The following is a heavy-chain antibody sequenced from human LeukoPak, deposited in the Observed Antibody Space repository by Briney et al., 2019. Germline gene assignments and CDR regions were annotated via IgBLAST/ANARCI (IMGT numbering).Heavy chain of an antibody. V-gene: IGHV3-11*01. D-gene: IGHD3-10*01. CDR1: GFTFSDYY. J-gene: IGHJ4*02. Sequence: GGSLRLSCAASGFTFSDYYMSWIRQAPGKGLEWVSYISLSGTTIYYADSVKGRFTISRDNAKNSLYLQMNSQRADDTAIYYCAKGGRGIGNYFDYWGQGTLVTVSS. CDR3: AKGGRGIGNYFDY. CDR2: ISLSGTTI.